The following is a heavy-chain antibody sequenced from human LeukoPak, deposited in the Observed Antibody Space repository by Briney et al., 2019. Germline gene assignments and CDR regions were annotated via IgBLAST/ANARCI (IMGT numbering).Heavy chain of an antibody. CDR3: AGANSGYDPAFDI. V-gene: IGHV1-69*05. CDR2: IIPIFGTA. Sequence: SVKVSCKASGGTFSSYAISWVRQAPGQGLEWMGRIIPIFGTANYAQKFQGRVTITTDESTSTAYMELSSLRSEDTAVYYCAGANSGYDPAFDIWGQGTMVTVSS. D-gene: IGHD5-12*01. J-gene: IGHJ3*02. CDR1: GGTFSSYA.